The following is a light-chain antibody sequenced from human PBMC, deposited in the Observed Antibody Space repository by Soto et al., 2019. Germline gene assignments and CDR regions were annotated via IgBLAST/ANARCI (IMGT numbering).Light chain of an antibody. Sequence: QSALTQPPSASGSPGQSVTISCTGSSSDVGANNYVSWYQQHPGKAPKLMIYEVSKRPSGVPDRFSGSKSGNTASLTVSGLQAEDEVDYYCSSFAGSKVFGGGTKLTVL. CDR2: EVS. CDR3: SSFAGSKV. J-gene: IGLJ2*01. V-gene: IGLV2-8*01. CDR1: SSDVGANNY.